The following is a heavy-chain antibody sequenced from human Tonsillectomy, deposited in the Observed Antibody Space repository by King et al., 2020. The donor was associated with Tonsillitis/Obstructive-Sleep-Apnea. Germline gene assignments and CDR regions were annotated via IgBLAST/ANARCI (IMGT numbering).Heavy chain of an antibody. CDR2: ISGDGGST. CDR3: ANMDCSSTSCLTV. V-gene: IGHV3-43*02. Sequence: VQLVESGGGVVQPGGSLRLSCAASGFTFDDYAMHWVRQAPGKGLEWVSLISGDGGSTYYADSVKGRFTISRDNSKNSLYLQMNSLRTEDTALYYCANMDCSSTSCLTVWGQGTLVTVSS. CDR1: GFTFDDYA. J-gene: IGHJ4*02. D-gene: IGHD2-2*01.